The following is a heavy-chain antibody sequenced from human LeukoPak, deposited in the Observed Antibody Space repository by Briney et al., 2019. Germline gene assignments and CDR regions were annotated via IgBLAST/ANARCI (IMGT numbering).Heavy chain of an antibody. J-gene: IGHJ4*02. Sequence: GASVKVSCKASGYTFTGYYMHWVRQAPGQGLEWMGWISPNSGGTNCAQKFQGRVTMTRDTSISTAYMELSRLRSDDTAVYYFKIPESIFGVVITPFDYWGQGTLVTVSS. CDR1: GYTFTGYY. CDR2: ISPNSGGT. CDR3: KIPESIFGVVITPFDY. V-gene: IGHV1-2*02. D-gene: IGHD3-3*01.